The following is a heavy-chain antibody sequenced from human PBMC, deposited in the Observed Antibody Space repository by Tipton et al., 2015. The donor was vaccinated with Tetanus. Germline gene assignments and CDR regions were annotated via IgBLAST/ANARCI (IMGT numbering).Heavy chain of an antibody. V-gene: IGHV4-61*08. CDR1: GGSLRSGDHY. CDR3: ARANYDNSKKGPFDS. Sequence: TLSLTCTVSGGSLRSGDHYWSWIRQPPGKGLEWLAYVSSSGRTNSNYDLKSRITTSHDTSKNQFFLRLTSVTSADTAVYYCARANYDNSKKGPFDSWGQGTLVIVSS. J-gene: IGHJ4*02. CDR2: VSSSGRT. D-gene: IGHD3-3*01.